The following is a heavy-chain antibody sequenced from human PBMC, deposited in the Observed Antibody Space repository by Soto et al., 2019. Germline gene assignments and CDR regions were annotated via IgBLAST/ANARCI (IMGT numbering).Heavy chain of an antibody. V-gene: IGHV3-33*06. D-gene: IGHD5-18*01. CDR2: IWYDGSYK. Sequence: PGGSLRLSCAASGFTFSNYGMHWVRQAPGKGLEWVAVIWYDGSYKYYADSVKGRFTISRDNSRTTLHLQMNSLRAEDTAVYYCAKDEGRYTYGLRDCWGQGTL. J-gene: IGHJ4*02. CDR3: AKDEGRYTYGLRDC. CDR1: GFTFSNYG.